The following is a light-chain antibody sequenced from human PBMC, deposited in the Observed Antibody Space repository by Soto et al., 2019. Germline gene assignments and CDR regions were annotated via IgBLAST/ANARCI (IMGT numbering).Light chain of an antibody. V-gene: IGKV3-15*01. CDR3: QESNNWPPWT. CDR1: QSVGSN. CDR2: GAS. Sequence: EIVVTQSPATLSVSPGERATLSCRASQSVGSNLAWYRQRPGQAPRLLIYGASTRATGIPARFSGSGSGTGFTLTISSLQSEDFAVYYCQESNNWPPWTFGQGTKVEI. J-gene: IGKJ1*01.